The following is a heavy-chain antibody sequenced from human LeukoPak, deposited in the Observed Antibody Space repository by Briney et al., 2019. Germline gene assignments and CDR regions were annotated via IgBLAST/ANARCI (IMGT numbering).Heavy chain of an antibody. V-gene: IGHV3-23*01. CDR1: GFTFSSYA. D-gene: IGHD5-12*01. CDR2: ISGSGGST. J-gene: IGHJ4*02. Sequence: GGSLRLSCAASGFTFSSYAMSWVRQAPGKGREWVSAISGSGGSTYYADSAKGRFTISRDNSKNTLYLQMNSLRAEDTAVYYCAKDGTIVATAYFDYWGQGTLVTVSS. CDR3: AKDGTIVATAYFDY.